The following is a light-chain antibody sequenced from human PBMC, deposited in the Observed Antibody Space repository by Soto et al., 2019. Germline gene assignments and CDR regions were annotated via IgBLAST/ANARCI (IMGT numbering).Light chain of an antibody. CDR1: SSDVGGYNY. V-gene: IGLV2-14*03. CDR2: DVT. CDR3: SSYTTSSTLV. J-gene: IGLJ2*01. Sequence: QSVLTQPASVSGSPGQSITIPCTGTSSDVGGYNYVSWYQQHPGKAPKLMIYDVTSRPSGVSNRFSGSKSGNTASLTISWLQAEYEADYYCSSYTTSSTLVFGGGPKLTVL.